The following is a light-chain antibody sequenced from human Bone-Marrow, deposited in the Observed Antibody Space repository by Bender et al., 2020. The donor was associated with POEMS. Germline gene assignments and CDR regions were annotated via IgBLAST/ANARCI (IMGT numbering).Light chain of an antibody. J-gene: IGLJ2*01. V-gene: IGLV2-23*02. Sequence: QSALTQPASVSGSPGQSITISCTGTTNTVGTYNLVSWFQQHPGRAPILLIYEVFERPSGISSRFSGSKSANTASLTISGLQTVDEAHYYCSSYAGTNTWIFGGGTKLTVL. CDR1: TNTVGTYNL. CDR2: EVF. CDR3: SSYAGTNTWI.